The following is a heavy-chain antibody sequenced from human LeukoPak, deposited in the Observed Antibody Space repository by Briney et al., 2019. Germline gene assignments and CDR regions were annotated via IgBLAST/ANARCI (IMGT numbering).Heavy chain of an antibody. CDR1: GGSISSGGYY. CDR3: ARLSGRSLLVDAFDI. V-gene: IGHV4-61*08. J-gene: IGHJ3*02. D-gene: IGHD3-3*01. CDR2: IYYSGST. Sequence: SETLSLTCTVSGGSISSGGYYWSWIRQHPGKGLEWIGYIYYSGSTNYNPSLKSRVTISVDTSKNQFSLKLSSVTAADTAVYYCARLSGRSLLVDAFDIWGQGTMVTVSS.